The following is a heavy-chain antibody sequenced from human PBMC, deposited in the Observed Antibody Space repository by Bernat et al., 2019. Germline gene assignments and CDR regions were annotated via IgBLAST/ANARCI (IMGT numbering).Heavy chain of an antibody. CDR3: ARGTSTSAPYMDV. CDR1: GFTFSSYS. J-gene: IGHJ6*03. CDR2: ISSSSSYT. V-gene: IGHV3-21*04. Sequence: VQLVESGGGVVQPGRSLRLSCAASGFTFSSYSMNWVRQAPGKGLEWVSSISSSSSYTNYADSVKGRFTISRDNAKNSLYLQMNSLRAEDTAVYYCARGTSTSAPYMDVWGKGTTVTVSS.